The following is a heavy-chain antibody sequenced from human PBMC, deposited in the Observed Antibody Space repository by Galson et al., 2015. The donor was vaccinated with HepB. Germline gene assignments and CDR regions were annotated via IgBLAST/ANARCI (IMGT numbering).Heavy chain of an antibody. D-gene: IGHD2-2*01. J-gene: IGHJ4*02. V-gene: IGHV1-2*02. CDR3: ARVPIGYCSSTSCYDFDY. CDR2: INPNSGGT. CDR1: GYTFTGYY. Sequence: SVKVSCKASGYTFTGYYMHWVRQAPGQGLEWMGWINPNSGGTNYAQKFQGRVTMTRDTSISTAHMELSRLRSDDTAVYYCARVPIGYCSSTSCYDFDYWGQGTLVTVSS.